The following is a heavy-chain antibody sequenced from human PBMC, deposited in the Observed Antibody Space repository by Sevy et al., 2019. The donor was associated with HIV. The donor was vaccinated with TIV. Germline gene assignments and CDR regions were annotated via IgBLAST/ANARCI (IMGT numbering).Heavy chain of an antibody. D-gene: IGHD3-22*01. Sequence: GGSLRLSCAVSGFSFDSYGMTWVRQAPGKGLEWVSAISGSGTRTYYADSVKGRFIISRDNSKNTLDLQMNSLRAEDTGLYYWAKGGWGHYDPDEIAYYFYYYNMDVWGKGTTVTVSS. CDR1: GFSFDSYG. V-gene: IGHV3-23*01. CDR3: AKGGWGHYDPDEIAYYFYYYNMDV. CDR2: ISGSGTRT. J-gene: IGHJ6*03.